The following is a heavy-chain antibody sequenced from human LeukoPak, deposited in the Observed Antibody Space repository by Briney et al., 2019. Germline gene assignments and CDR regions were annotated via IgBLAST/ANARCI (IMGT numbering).Heavy chain of an antibody. V-gene: IGHV3-53*01. CDR3: ARVSTWFDP. CDR2: IYTGGDT. CDR1: GFTVSSNY. Sequence: PGGSLKLSCAASGFTVSSNYMSWVRQAPGKGLEWVSVIYTGGDTYYADSVKGRFTISRDNSMNTLYLQMNSLRAEDTAIYYCARVSTWFDPWGQGPLVTVSS. J-gene: IGHJ5*02.